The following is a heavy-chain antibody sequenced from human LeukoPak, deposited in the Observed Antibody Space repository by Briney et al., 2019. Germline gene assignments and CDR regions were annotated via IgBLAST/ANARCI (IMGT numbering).Heavy chain of an antibody. V-gene: IGHV4-59*01. CDR1: GGSISSYY. D-gene: IGHD3-9*01. CDR3: AITDILTGTTFDY. J-gene: IGHJ4*02. Sequence: KASETLPLTCTVSGGSISSYYWSWIRQPPGKGLEWIGYIYYSGSTNYNPSLKSRVTISVDTSKSQFSLKLSSVTAADTAVYYCAITDILTGTTFDYWGQGTLVTVSS. CDR2: IYYSGST.